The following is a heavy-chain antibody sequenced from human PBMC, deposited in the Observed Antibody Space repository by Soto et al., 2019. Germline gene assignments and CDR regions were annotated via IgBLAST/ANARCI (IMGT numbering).Heavy chain of an antibody. J-gene: IGHJ5*02. D-gene: IGHD2-2*02. Sequence: SETLSLTCTVSGGSISSGDYYWSWIRQPPGKGLEWIGYIYYSGSTYYNPSLKSRVTISVDTSKNQFSLKLSSVTAADTAVYYCAREGCSSASCYTNQGDWFDPWGQGTLVTVSS. CDR3: AREGCSSASCYTNQGDWFDP. CDR2: IYYSGST. CDR1: GGSISSGDYY. V-gene: IGHV4-30-4*01.